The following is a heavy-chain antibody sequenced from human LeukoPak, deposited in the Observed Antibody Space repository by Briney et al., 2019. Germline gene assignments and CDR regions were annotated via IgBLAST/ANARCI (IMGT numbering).Heavy chain of an antibody. CDR3: ARQNFGDVFDY. V-gene: IGHV3-48*01. CDR2: ISSSGSTM. CDR1: GFTFSSYS. D-gene: IGHD4-17*01. J-gene: IGHJ4*02. Sequence: GGSLRLSCAASGFTFSSYSINWVLQAPGKGLELVSFISSSGSTMYYADSVKGRFTISRDNAKNSLYLQMNSLRAEDTAVYYCARQNFGDVFDYWGQATLVTVSS.